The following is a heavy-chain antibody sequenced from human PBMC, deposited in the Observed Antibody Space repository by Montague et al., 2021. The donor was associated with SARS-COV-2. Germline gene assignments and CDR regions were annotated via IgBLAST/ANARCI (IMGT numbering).Heavy chain of an antibody. CDR2: IYSSGST. V-gene: IGHV4-39*07. D-gene: IGHD6-25*01. CDR3: AKGCGYP. CDR1: GGSVTSTTYY. J-gene: IGHJ2*01. Sequence: SETLSLTCTVSGGSVTSTTYYWSWFRQRPGRGLEWVGFIYSSGSTAYNPSLENRLTMSIDTSKNQFSLRLTSATAADTAVYYCAKGCGYPWGRGTRVAVSS.